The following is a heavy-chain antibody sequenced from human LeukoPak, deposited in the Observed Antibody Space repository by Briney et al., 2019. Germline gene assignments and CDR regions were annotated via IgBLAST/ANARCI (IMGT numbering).Heavy chain of an antibody. D-gene: IGHD6-6*01. V-gene: IGHV4-31*03. J-gene: IGHJ5*02. Sequence: SQTLSLTCTVSGGSLSSGGYYWSWIRQHPGKGLEWIGYIYYSGSTYYNPSLKSRVTISVDTSKNQFSLKLSSVTAADTAVYYCASYIAARRYWFDPWGQGTLVTVSS. CDR1: GGSLSSGGYY. CDR2: IYYSGST. CDR3: ASYIAARRYWFDP.